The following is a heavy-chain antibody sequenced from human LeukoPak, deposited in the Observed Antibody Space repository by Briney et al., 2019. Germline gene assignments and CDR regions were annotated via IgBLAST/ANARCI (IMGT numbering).Heavy chain of an antibody. V-gene: IGHV3-30*18. CDR3: AKDRDAVAGLTASWYFDY. CDR2: ISYDGSNK. Sequence: GGSLRLSCAASGFTFSSYGMHWVRQAPGKGLEWVAVISYDGSNKYYADSVKGRFTISRDNSKNTLYLQMNSLRAEDTAVYYCAKDRDAVAGLTASWYFDYWGQGTPVTVSS. D-gene: IGHD6-19*01. CDR1: GFTFSSYG. J-gene: IGHJ4*02.